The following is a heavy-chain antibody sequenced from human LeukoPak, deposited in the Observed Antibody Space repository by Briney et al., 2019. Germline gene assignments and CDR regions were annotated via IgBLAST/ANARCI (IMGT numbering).Heavy chain of an antibody. CDR3: ARVNSGSYSLDY. V-gene: IGHV1-69*05. CDR1: GGTFSSYA. J-gene: IGHJ4*02. Sequence: SVKVSCKASGGTFSSYAISWVRQAPGQGLEWMGGIFPIFGTANYAQKFQGRVTITTDESTSTAYMELSSLRPEDTAVYYCARVNSGSYSLDYWGQGTLVTVSS. CDR2: IFPIFGTA. D-gene: IGHD1-26*01.